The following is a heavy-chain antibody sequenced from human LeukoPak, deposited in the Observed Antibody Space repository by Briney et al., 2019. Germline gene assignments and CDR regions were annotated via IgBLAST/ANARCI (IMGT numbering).Heavy chain of an antibody. J-gene: IGHJ6*03. CDR3: ARGRAGYYPHYYYYLDV. CDR2: INHSGST. Sequence: SETLSLTCAVYGGSFSGYYWSWIRQPPGKGLEWMGEINHSGSTNYNPSLKRRVTISVDTSKNQFSLKLSSVTAADTAVYYCARGRAGYYPHYYYYLDVWGKGTTVTVSS. CDR1: GGSFSGYY. D-gene: IGHD3-22*01. V-gene: IGHV4-34*01.